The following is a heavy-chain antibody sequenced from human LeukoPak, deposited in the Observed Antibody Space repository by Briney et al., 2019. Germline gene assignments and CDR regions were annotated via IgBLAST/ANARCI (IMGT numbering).Heavy chain of an antibody. D-gene: IGHD4-17*01. CDR3: AKTARVTTNWYFDL. J-gene: IGHJ2*01. CDR1: GGSINSSPYY. V-gene: IGHV4-39*07. CDR2: IYYSGST. Sequence: PSETLSLTCTVSGGSINSSPYYWGWIRQPPGKGLEYIGSIYYSGSTYYNPSLKSRLTISIDMSRNQFSLNLNSVTAADTAIYYCAKTARVTTNWYFDLWGRGTLVTVSS.